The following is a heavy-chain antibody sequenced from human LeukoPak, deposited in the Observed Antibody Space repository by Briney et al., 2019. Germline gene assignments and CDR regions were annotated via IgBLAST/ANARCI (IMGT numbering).Heavy chain of an antibody. J-gene: IGHJ5*02. V-gene: IGHV6-1*01. CDR3: AREQRKRYNWNDLPFDP. Sequence: KRSQTLSLTCAISGDSVSSKSAAWNWIRQSPSRGLEWLGRTYYRSKWYHEYAVSVKSRITINPDTSKNQFSLQLNSVTPEDTAVYYCAREQRKRYNWNDLPFDPWGQGTLVTVSS. CDR2: TYYRSKWYH. D-gene: IGHD1-1*01. CDR1: GDSVSSKSAA.